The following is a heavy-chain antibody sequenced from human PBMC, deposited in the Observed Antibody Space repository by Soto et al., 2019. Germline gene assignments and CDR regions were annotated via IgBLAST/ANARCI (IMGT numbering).Heavy chain of an antibody. CDR1: GFTLSNAW. CDR3: ATDWNFDY. CDR2: IKNKFEGATT. Sequence: EVQLVESGGGLVKPGGSLRLSCAASGFTLSNAWVSWVRQAPGKGLEWVGRIKNKFEGATTDYAAPVKGSFTISRDDSKNMLYLQMSSLITDDTAVYYCATDWNFDYWGQGTLVTVAS. V-gene: IGHV3-15*01. J-gene: IGHJ4*02. D-gene: IGHD3-3*01.